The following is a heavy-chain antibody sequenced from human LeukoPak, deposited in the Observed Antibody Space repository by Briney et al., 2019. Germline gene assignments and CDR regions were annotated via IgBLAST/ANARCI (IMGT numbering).Heavy chain of an antibody. CDR3: ARRLYSGSYSDY. CDR2: VYPADSDT. Sequence: GESLKISCKTSGYNFEAYWISWVRQMPGKGLEWMGSVYPADSDTRYSPSFQGQVTISADKSISTAYLQWNSLKASDTAIYYCARRLYSGSYSDYWGQGTLVTVSS. V-gene: IGHV5-51*01. J-gene: IGHJ4*02. CDR1: GYNFEAYW. D-gene: IGHD1-26*01.